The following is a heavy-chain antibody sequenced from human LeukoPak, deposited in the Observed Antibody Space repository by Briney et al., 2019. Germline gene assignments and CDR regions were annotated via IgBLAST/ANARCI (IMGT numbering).Heavy chain of an antibody. V-gene: IGHV4-4*07. CDR1: GASVSSYY. CDR2: IYNGGIT. Sequence: PSETLSLTCTVSGASVSSYYWNWIRQPAGKGLEWIGRIYNGGITDYNPSPEGRVTISLDRSKNQFSLKLTSVTAADTAVYYCAKSISMDFEYWGQGTLVTVSS. D-gene: IGHD2/OR15-2a*01. J-gene: IGHJ4*02. CDR3: AKSISMDFEY.